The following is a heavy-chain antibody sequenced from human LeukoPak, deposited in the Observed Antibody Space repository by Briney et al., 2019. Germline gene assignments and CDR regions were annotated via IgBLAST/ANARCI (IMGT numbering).Heavy chain of an antibody. V-gene: IGHV1-69*04. CDR2: IIPTLGIA. CDR3: ATPGYCSGGSCGNYYYYGMDV. CDR1: GGTFSSYA. D-gene: IGHD2-15*01. J-gene: IGHJ6*02. Sequence: SVKVSCKASGGTFSSYAISWVRQAPGQGLEWMGRIIPTLGIANYAQKFQGRVTITADKSTSTAYMELSSLRSEDTAVYYCATPGYCSGGSCGNYYYYGMDVWGQGTTVTVSS.